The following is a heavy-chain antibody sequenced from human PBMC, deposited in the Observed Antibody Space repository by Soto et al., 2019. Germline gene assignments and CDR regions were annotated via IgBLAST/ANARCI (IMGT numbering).Heavy chain of an antibody. CDR2: IDWDDDK. CDR1: GFSLSTSGMC. Sequence: SGPTLVNPTQTLTLTCTFSGFSLSTSGMCVSWIRQPPGKALEWLALIDWDDDKYYSTSLKTRLTISKDTSKNQVVLTMTNMDPVDTATYYCARSSSGRGRVFEIWYYFDYWGQGTLVTVSS. J-gene: IGHJ4*02. D-gene: IGHD6-19*01. V-gene: IGHV2-70*01. CDR3: ARSSSGRGRVFEIWYYFDY.